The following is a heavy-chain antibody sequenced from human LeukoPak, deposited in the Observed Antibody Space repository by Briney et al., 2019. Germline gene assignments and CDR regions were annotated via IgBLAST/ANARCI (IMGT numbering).Heavy chain of an antibody. V-gene: IGHV3-73*01. J-gene: IGHJ6*02. CDR2: IKTKAESYAT. CDR1: GFTFSGSA. CDR3: TRLSGGNSDSYYYGLDV. D-gene: IGHD4-23*01. Sequence: GGSLKLSCAASGFTFSGSAIHWVRLASGKGLERVARIKTKAESYATAYLASVKGRFTISRDDSKNTSYPQMDSLKTEDTAMYYCTRLSGGNSDSYYYGLDVWGQGTTVTVSS.